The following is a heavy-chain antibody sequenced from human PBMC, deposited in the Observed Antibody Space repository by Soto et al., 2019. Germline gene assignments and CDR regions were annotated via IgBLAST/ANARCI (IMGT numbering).Heavy chain of an antibody. V-gene: IGHV3-23*01. D-gene: IGHD1-26*01. CDR3: ARGRLAVGSDWFDS. CDR2: IDGDGGDT. CDR1: GITFNPNA. J-gene: IGHJ5*01. Sequence: ESGGGLIHLGGSLRLACVASGITFNPNAMIWVRQAPGKGLEWVSAIDGDGGDTFFADFVKGRFTMSRDNSKNTVYLHMRSLTAEDTALYYCARGRLAVGSDWFDSWGPGTLVTVSS.